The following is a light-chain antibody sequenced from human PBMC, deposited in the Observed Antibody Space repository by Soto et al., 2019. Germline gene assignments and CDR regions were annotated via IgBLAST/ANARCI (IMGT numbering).Light chain of an antibody. CDR3: QQYHIYSGT. CDR2: KAS. J-gene: IGKJ1*01. CDR1: QGISNY. V-gene: IGKV1-5*03. Sequence: DIQMTQSPSTLSASVGDRVTITCRASQGISNYLAWYQQKPGKAPKLLIYKASTLKSGVPSRFSGSGSGTEFTLTINSLQPDDFATYYCQQYHIYSGTFGQGTKVDI.